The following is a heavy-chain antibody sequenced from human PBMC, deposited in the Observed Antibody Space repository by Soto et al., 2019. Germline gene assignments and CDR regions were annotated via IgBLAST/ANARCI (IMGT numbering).Heavy chain of an antibody. J-gene: IGHJ6*02. CDR3: ARENRGTIFGVVIMYGMDV. V-gene: IGHV3-30-3*01. D-gene: IGHD3-3*01. CDR1: GFTFSSYA. CDR2: ISYDGSNK. Sequence: GGSLRLSCAASGFTFSSYAMHWVRQAPGKGLEWVAVISYDGSNKYYADSVKGRFTISRDNSKNTLYLQMNSLRAEDTAVYYCARENRGTIFGVVIMYGMDVWGQGTTATVSS.